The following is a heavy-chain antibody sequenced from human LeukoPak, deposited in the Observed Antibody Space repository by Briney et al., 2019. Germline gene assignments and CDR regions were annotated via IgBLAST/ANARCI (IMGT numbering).Heavy chain of an antibody. V-gene: IGHV4-34*01. D-gene: IGHD5-24*01. CDR2: INHSGST. J-gene: IGHJ4*02. Sequence: SETLSLTCAVYSGSFSGYYWSWIRQPPGKGLEWIGEINHSGSTNYNPSLKSRVTISVDTSKNQFSLKLSSVTAADTAVYYCARSRDGYNSYYFDYWGQGTLVTVSS. CDR3: ARSRDGYNSYYFDY. CDR1: SGSFSGYY.